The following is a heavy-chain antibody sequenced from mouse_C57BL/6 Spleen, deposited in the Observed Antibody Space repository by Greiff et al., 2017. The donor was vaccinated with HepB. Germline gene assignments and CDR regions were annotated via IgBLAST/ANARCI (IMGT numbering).Heavy chain of an antibody. J-gene: IGHJ2*01. Sequence: QVQLQQPGAELVKPGASVKLSCKASGYTFTSYWMQWVKQRPGQGLEWIGEIDPSDSYTNYNQKFKGKATLTVDTSSSTAYMQLSSLTSEDSAVYYCAREVTTKYFDYWGQGTTLTVSS. CDR2: IDPSDSYT. D-gene: IGHD2-3*01. CDR1: GYTFTSYW. V-gene: IGHV1-50*01. CDR3: AREVTTKYFDY.